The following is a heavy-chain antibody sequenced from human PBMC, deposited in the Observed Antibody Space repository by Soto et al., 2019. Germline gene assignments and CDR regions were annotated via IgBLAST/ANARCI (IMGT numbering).Heavy chain of an antibody. D-gene: IGHD5-12*01. CDR3: ATPGGFGMDV. CDR1: GYNFATHW. V-gene: IGHV5-51*01. Sequence: KVSCQGSGYNFATHWIGWVRHKAGKGLEWMGIIFPGDAETRYSPSFQGHITISADKSISIAYLRWSSLKASDTGMYYCATPGGFGMDVWGQGTTVTVSS. J-gene: IGHJ6*02. CDR2: IFPGDAET.